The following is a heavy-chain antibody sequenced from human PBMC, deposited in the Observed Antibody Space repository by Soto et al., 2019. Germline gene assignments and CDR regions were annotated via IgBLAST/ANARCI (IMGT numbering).Heavy chain of an antibody. Sequence: PGGSLRLSCTTSGFNFGDYAMIWLRQAPGKGLEWLAFIRSKASGGTAEYAASVKDRFTILRDDSEGIAYLQMNSLKTEDTAVYYCTRDSYSSSSDSYGMDVWGQGTTVTVSS. CDR3: TRDSYSSSSDSYGMDV. J-gene: IGHJ6*02. D-gene: IGHD6-6*01. V-gene: IGHV3-49*03. CDR2: IRSKASGGTA. CDR1: GFNFGDYA.